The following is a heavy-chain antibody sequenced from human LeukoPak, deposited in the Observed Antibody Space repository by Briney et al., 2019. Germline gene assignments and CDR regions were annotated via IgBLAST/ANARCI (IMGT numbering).Heavy chain of an antibody. V-gene: IGHV1-2*02. CDR1: GYTFTDYY. CDR2: INPNSGGT. D-gene: IGHD5-12*01. CDR3: ARSGYNHYFDY. Sequence: GGSVKVSCKASGYTFTDYYLHWVRQAPGQGLEWMGWINPNSGGTNSAQTFQGRLTMTRDTSITTAYLELSRLRSDDTAAYYCARSGYNHYFDYWGQGPVVTVSS. J-gene: IGHJ4*02.